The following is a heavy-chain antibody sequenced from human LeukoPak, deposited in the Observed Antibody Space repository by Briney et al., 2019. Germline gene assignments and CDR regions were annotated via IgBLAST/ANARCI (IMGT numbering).Heavy chain of an antibody. J-gene: IGHJ6*02. CDR1: GFTFSDYY. Sequence: PGGSLRLSCAASGFTFSDYYMSWIRQAPGKGLEWVSYISSSGSTIYYADSVKGRFTISRDNAKNSLYLQMNSLRAEDTAVYYCARDVGIVGATTYYYGMDVWGQGTTVTVSS. V-gene: IGHV3-11*01. CDR2: ISSSGSTI. D-gene: IGHD1-26*01. CDR3: ARDVGIVGATTYYYGMDV.